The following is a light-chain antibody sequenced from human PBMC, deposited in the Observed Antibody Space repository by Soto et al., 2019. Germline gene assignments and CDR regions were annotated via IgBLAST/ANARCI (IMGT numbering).Light chain of an antibody. CDR2: TDN. CDR1: SSNIGRNT. V-gene: IGLV1-44*01. J-gene: IGLJ2*01. CDR3: AAWDDSLNGVV. Sequence: QSVLTQPPSGSGTPGQRVTISCSGSSSNIGRNTVNWYQQIPGTAPKLLMYTDNQRPSGVPARFSASKPGTSASLAISGLQSDDEDDYYCAAWDDSLNGVVFGGGTKLTVL.